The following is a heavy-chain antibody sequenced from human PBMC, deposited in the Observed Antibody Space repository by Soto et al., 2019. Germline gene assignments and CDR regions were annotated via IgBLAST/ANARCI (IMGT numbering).Heavy chain of an antibody. V-gene: IGHV4-34*01. Sequence: SETLSLTCAVYGGSFSGYYWSWIRQPPGKGLEWIGEIYYSGNTYYNPSLKSRVTISVDTSKNQFSLKLTSVTAADTAVYYCASANFYYYYGMDVWGQGTTVTVSS. CDR3: ASANFYYYYGMDV. CDR2: IYYSGNT. D-gene: IGHD2-15*01. CDR1: GGSFSGYY. J-gene: IGHJ6*02.